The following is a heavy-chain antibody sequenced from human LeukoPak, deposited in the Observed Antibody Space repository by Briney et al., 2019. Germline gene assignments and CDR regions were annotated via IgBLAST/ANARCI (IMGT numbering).Heavy chain of an antibody. CDR2: INGDGSST. J-gene: IGHJ4*02. V-gene: IGHV3-74*01. CDR1: GFPFSDSW. Sequence: PGGSLRLSCAASGFPFSDSWMHWVRQTPGKALVWVARINGDGSSTHYADFVEGRFTISRDNSKNTLYLQMNSLRAEDTAVYYCARDGYGSGSPGGYWGQGTLVTVSS. D-gene: IGHD3-10*01. CDR3: ARDGYGSGSPGGY.